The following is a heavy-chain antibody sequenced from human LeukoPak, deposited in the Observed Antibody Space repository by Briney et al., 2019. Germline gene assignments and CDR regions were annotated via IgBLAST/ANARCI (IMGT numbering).Heavy chain of an antibody. V-gene: IGHV3-23*01. CDR3: AKWGDYDVLTGYYDPDY. CDR1: GFTFSNYA. CDR2: ITGSGGGT. D-gene: IGHD3-9*01. Sequence: GASLRLSCAASGFTFSNYAMSWVRQAPGKGLEWVSAITGSGGGTYYADSVKGRFTISRDNSKNTLYLQMNSLRAEDAAVYYCAKWGDYDVLTGYYDPDYWGQGTLVTVSS. J-gene: IGHJ4*02.